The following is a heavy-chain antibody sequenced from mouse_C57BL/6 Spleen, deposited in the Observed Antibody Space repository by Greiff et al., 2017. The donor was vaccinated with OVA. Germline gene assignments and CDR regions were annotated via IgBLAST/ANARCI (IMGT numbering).Heavy chain of an antibody. CDR2: ISDGGSYT. V-gene: IGHV5-4*01. CDR3: ARDGGSSLWYFDG. D-gene: IGHD1-1*01. J-gene: IGHJ1*03. CDR1: GFTFSSYA. Sequence: EVMLVESGGGLVKPGGSLKLSCAASGFTFSSYAMSWVRQTPEKRLEWVATISDGGSYTYYPDNVKGRFTISRDNAKNNLYLQMSHLKSEDTAMYYCARDGGSSLWYFDGWGTGTTVTVSS.